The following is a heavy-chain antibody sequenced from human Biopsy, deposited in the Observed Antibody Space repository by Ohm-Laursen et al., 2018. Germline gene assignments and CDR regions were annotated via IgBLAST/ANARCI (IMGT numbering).Heavy chain of an antibody. CDR2: ISCTGYT. CDR3: ARGSNDSGGLYFPR. CDR1: GGSFTGHY. Sequence: SDTLSLTCTVSGGSFTGHYWSWSRQPPGKGLEWIGHISCTGYTSYNASLKSRVTISVDTSRNHFSLRLSSLTAADTAVYYCARGSNDSGGLYFPRWGQGTLLTVSS. V-gene: IGHV4-59*11. D-gene: IGHD4-23*01. J-gene: IGHJ4*02.